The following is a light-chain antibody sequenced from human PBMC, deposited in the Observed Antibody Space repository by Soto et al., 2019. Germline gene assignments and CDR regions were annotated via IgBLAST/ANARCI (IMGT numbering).Light chain of an antibody. Sequence: ETVLTQSPATLSLSPGERATLSCRASESVSNSLAWYQHKPGQAPRLLIYNASNRATGIPARFSGSGSGTDFTLTISSLEPEDFAVYYCQQRSNWPPWTFGKGTKVDIK. J-gene: IGKJ1*01. CDR3: QQRSNWPPWT. CDR1: ESVSNS. CDR2: NAS. V-gene: IGKV3-11*01.